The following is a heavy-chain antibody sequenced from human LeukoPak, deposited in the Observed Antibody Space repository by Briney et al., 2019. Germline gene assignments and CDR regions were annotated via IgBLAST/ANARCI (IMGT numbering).Heavy chain of an antibody. CDR1: GGTFSSCT. D-gene: IGHD3-3*01. J-gene: IGHJ6*02. CDR3: ARDSWEWLLSD. V-gene: IGHV1-69*04. Sequence: GASVKVSCKASGGTFSSCTISWVRQAPGQGLEWMGRIIPILGIANYAQKFQGRVTITADKSMSTAYMELSSLRSEDTAVYYCARDSWEWLLSDWGQGTTVTVSS. CDR2: IIPILGIA.